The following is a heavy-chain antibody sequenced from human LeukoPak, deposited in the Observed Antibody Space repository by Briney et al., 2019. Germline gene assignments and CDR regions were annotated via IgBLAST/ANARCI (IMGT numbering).Heavy chain of an antibody. Sequence: SETLSRTCTVSGGSISSYYWSWIRQPPGKGLEWIGYIYYSGSTNYNPSLKSRVTISVDTSKNQFSLKLSSVTAADTAVYYCARDYGGYCSSTSCHNWFDPWGQGTLVTVSS. CDR1: GGSISSYY. D-gene: IGHD2-2*01. V-gene: IGHV4-59*01. J-gene: IGHJ5*02. CDR3: ARDYGGYCSSTSCHNWFDP. CDR2: IYYSGST.